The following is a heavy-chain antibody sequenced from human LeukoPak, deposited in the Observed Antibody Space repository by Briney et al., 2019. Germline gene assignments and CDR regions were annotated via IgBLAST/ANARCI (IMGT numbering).Heavy chain of an antibody. CDR3: SRSSTTDGDCVFYV. J-gene: IGHJ6*04. CDR2: LTASGAT. D-gene: IGHD2-21*02. CDR1: GCTFTNYY. V-gene: IGHV1-46*01. Sequence: GASVKVSCKASGCTFTNYYIHWMRQAPGQGLQWMGMLTASGATADAQDFQGRVTMSTDMSTSTVYMDLSGLTSEDTAAYYCSRSSTTDGDCVFYVWGMGTTVTVSS.